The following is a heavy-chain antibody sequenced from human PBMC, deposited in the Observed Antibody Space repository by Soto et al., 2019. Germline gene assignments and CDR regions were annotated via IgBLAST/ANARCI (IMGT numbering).Heavy chain of an antibody. Sequence: GGSLRLSCAASGFIFRNYAMSWVRQAPGKGLEWVSAIGGNGADTYYADSVKGRFTISRDNSKNTLYLQMNSLRAEDTAVYFCAIPSGLTVTGPDYWGRGTLVTVSS. CDR3: AIPSGLTVTGPDY. D-gene: IGHD6-19*01. J-gene: IGHJ4*02. V-gene: IGHV3-23*01. CDR2: IGGNGADT. CDR1: GFIFRNYA.